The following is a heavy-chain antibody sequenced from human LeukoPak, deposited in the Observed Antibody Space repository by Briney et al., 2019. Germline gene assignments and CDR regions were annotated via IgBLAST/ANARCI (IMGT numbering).Heavy chain of an antibody. D-gene: IGHD3-10*01. CDR1: GFAFNTYS. CDR2: IRYDGSNK. CDR3: AKEGTGSGSYYKGFDY. V-gene: IGHV3-30*02. Sequence: GGSLRLSCAASGFAFNTYSMNWVRQAPGKGLEWVAFIRYDGSNKYYADSVKGRFTISRDNSKNTLYLQMNSLRAEDTAVYYCAKEGTGSGSYYKGFDYWGQGTLVTVSS. J-gene: IGHJ4*02.